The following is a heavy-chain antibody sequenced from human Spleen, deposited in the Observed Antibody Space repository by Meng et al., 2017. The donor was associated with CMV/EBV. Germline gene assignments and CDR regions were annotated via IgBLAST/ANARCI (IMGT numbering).Heavy chain of an antibody. J-gene: IGHJ5*02. CDR2: IYYSGST. V-gene: IGHV4-39*07. CDR3: ARDYSGTEGDNWFDP. D-gene: IGHD1-1*01. CDR1: GGSISSSSYY. Sequence: GSLRLSCTVSGGSISSSSYYWGWIRQPPGKGLEWIGSIYYSGSTYYSPSLKSRVTISVDPSRNQFSLKLSSVTAEDTAMYYCARDYSGTEGDNWFDPWGQGTLVTVSS.